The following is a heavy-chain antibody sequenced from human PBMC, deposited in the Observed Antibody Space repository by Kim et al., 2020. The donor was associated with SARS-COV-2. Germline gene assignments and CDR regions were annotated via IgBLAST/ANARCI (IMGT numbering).Heavy chain of an antibody. Sequence: SETLSLTCTVSGGSISSYYWSWIRQPPGKGLEWIGYIYYTGSTNYNPSLKSRVTISVDTSKNQFSLQLPSVTAADTATYYCARHSPTIFVPDYWGQGTLVTVSS. CDR3: ARHSPTIFVPDY. CDR1: GGSISSYY. V-gene: IGHV4-59*13. D-gene: IGHD3-3*01. CDR2: IYYTGST. J-gene: IGHJ4*02.